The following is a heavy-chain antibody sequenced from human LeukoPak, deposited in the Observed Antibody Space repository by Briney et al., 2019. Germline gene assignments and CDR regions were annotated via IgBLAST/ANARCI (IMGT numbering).Heavy chain of an antibody. CDR2: INSNSGGT. V-gene: IGHV1-2*02. D-gene: IGHD2-2*01. CDR3: ARSLPAASSYYMDV. CDR1: GYTFTGYY. J-gene: IGHJ6*03. Sequence: ASVKVSCKASGYTFTGYYMHWVRQAPGQGLEWMGWINSNSGGTNYAQKFQGRVTMTRDTSISTAYMELSRLRSDDTAVYYCARSLPAASSYYMDVWGKGTTVTVSS.